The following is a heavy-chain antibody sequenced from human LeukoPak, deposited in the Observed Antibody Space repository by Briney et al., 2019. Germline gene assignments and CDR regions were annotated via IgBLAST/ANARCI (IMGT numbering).Heavy chain of an antibody. D-gene: IGHD3-3*01. CDR2: ISSSSSYI. CDR1: GFIFSSYT. J-gene: IGHJ4*02. CDR3: ARAIHITISYYFDY. Sequence: PGGSLRLSCAASGFIFSSYTMNWVRQAPGKGLEWVSSISSSSSYIYFADSVKGRFTISRDNAKNSLYLQMNSLRAEDTAVYYCARAIHITISYYFDYWGQGTLVTVSS. V-gene: IGHV3-21*01.